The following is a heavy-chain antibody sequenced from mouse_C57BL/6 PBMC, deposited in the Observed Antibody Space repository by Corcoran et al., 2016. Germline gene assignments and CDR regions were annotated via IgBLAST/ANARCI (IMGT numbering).Heavy chain of an antibody. J-gene: IGHJ1*03. Sequence: EVQLQQSGPELVKPGASVKIPCKASGYTFTDYNMDWMKQSHGKSLEWIGDINPNNGGTIYNQKFKGKATLTVDKSSSTAYMELRSLTSEDTAVYYCARGYYGSSYWYFDVWGTGTTVTVSS. V-gene: IGHV1-18*01. CDR2: INPNNGGT. D-gene: IGHD1-1*01. CDR3: ARGYYGSSYWYFDV. CDR1: GYTFTDYN.